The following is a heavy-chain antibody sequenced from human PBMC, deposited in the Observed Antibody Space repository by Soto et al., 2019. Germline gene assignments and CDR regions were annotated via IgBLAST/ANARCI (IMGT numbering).Heavy chain of an antibody. J-gene: IGHJ5*02. Sequence: PAVKVSCKASGYTFTSYGIIWVRQAPGQGLEWMGWISAYNGNTNYAQKLQGRVTMTTDTSTSTAYMELRSLRSDDTAVYYCARMGAYSSGWYGDDNWFDPWGQGTLVTVSS. CDR3: ARMGAYSSGWYGDDNWFDP. CDR2: ISAYNGNT. CDR1: GYTFTSYG. V-gene: IGHV1-18*01. D-gene: IGHD6-19*01.